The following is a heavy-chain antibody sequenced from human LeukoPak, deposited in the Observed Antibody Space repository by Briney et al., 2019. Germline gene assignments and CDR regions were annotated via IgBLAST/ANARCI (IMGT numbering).Heavy chain of an antibody. CDR3: AKSGYNRFDY. Sequence: GGSLRLSCAASGFTFSSSAMSWVRQAPGKGLEWVSNISGSGSGGSTYYADSVKGRFAISRDNSKNTLYLQMNSLRAEDTAVYYCAKSGYNRFDYWGQGTLVTVSS. D-gene: IGHD5-24*01. CDR1: GFTFSSSA. V-gene: IGHV3-23*01. J-gene: IGHJ4*02. CDR2: ISGSGSGGST.